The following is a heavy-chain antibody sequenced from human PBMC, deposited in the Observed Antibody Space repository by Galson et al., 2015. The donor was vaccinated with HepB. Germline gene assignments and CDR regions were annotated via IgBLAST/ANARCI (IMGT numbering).Heavy chain of an antibody. CDR1: GFTFSSYG. Sequence: SLRLSCAASGFTFSSYGMHWVRQAPGKGLEWVAVISYDGSNKYYADSVKGRFTISRDNSKNTLYLQMNSLRAEDTAVYYCAKEGWGQDYYYYYMDVWGKGTTVTVSS. V-gene: IGHV3-30*18. CDR2: ISYDGSNK. J-gene: IGHJ6*03. D-gene: IGHD3-16*01. CDR3: AKEGWGQDYYYYYMDV.